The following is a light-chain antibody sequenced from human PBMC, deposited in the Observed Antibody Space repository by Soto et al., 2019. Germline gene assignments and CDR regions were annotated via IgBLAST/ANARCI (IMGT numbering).Light chain of an antibody. V-gene: IGLV1-40*01. CDR2: GNS. Sequence: QSVLTQPPSGSGAPGQRVTISCTGSSSNIGAGYDVHWYQQLPGTAPKLLISGNSNRPSGVPDRFSGSKSGTSASLAITGLQAEDDADYYCQSYDSSLSAVVFGGGTKLTVL. CDR3: QSYDSSLSAVV. J-gene: IGLJ2*01. CDR1: SSNIGAGYD.